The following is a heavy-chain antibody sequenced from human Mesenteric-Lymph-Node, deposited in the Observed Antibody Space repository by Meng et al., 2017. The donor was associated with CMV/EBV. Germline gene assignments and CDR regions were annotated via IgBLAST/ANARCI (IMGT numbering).Heavy chain of an antibody. D-gene: IGHD5-12*01. Sequence: AVSGGSIGSSTWWSWVRQPPGKGLEWIGEIYHSGSTNYNPSLKSRVTISVDKSKNQFSLKLSSVTAADTAVYYCARKRGYSGYDFDYWGQGTLVTVSS. CDR1: GGSIGSSTW. J-gene: IGHJ4*02. CDR3: ARKRGYSGYDFDY. CDR2: IYHSGST. V-gene: IGHV4-4*02.